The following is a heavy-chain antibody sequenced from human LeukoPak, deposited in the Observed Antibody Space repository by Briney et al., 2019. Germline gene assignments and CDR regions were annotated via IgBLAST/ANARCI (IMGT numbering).Heavy chain of an antibody. Sequence: GGSLRLSCAASGFRFSSYEMDWVRQAPGKGLEWVSYISNSGRTIYYADSVKGRFTISSDNAKNSLYLQMNSLRVDDTAVYYCARWARYCSSGSCYSWFDPWGQGTLVTVSS. CDR3: ARWARYCSSGSCYSWFDP. D-gene: IGHD2-15*01. CDR1: GFRFSSYE. J-gene: IGHJ5*02. V-gene: IGHV3-48*03. CDR2: ISNSGRTI.